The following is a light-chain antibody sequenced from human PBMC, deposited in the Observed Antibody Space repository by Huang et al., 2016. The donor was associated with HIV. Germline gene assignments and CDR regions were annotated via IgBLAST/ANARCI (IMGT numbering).Light chain of an antibody. CDR2: GAS. J-gene: IGKJ5*01. V-gene: IGKV3-15*01. CDR3: QQYTTWPPIT. Sequence: EIVMTQSPATLSLSPGERATLSCRASQGISSDLAWYQQKPGQAPRRLIYGASTRATGSPARFSGSGSGTEFTLTISSLQSEDFALYYCQQYTTWPPITFGQGTRLEIK. CDR1: QGISSD.